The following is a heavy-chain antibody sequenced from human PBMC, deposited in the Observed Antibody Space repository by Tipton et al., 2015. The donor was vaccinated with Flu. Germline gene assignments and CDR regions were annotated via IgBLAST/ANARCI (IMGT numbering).Heavy chain of an antibody. Sequence: TLSLTCSVSGVSISSGDFYWTWIRQHPRKGLEWIGYIHHSGNTYYNPSLKSRVTISVDTSKNQFSLKVNSVTAADTALYFCVRDPSGTYGLNHWGQGTLVTVSS. CDR3: VRDPSGTYGLNH. CDR1: GVSISSGDFY. J-gene: IGHJ5*02. V-gene: IGHV4-31*03. CDR2: IHHSGNT. D-gene: IGHD1-26*01.